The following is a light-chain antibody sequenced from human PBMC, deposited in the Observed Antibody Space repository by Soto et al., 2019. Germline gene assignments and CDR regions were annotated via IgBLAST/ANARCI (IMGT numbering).Light chain of an antibody. CDR2: TAT. J-gene: IGKJ1*01. Sequence: DIQMTQSPSSLSASVGDTITITCRASHNIRSYLNWYQQKPGKAPSLLIYTATSLHSEVPSRFSGSGSETDFTLTISSLDPEDFATYYCQQTYSAPPWTFGPGTKVEMK. V-gene: IGKV1-39*01. CDR3: QQTYSAPPWT. CDR1: HNIRSY.